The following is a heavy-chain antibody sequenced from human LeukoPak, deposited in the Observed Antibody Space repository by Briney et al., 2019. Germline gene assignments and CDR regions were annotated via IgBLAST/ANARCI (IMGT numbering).Heavy chain of an antibody. D-gene: IGHD5-18*01. CDR2: ISGSGGSA. CDR3: AKAKHSYGPVYFDY. V-gene: IGHV3-23*01. J-gene: IGHJ4*02. Sequence: GGSLRLSCEGSGFTFRNYWMHWVRQAPGKGLEWVSAISGSGGSAYYADSVKGRFTISRDNSKNTLYLQMNSLRAEDTAVYYCAKAKHSYGPVYFDYWGQGTLVTVSS. CDR1: GFTFRNYW.